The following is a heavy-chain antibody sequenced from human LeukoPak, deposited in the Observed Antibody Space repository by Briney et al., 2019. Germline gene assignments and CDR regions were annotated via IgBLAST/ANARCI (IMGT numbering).Heavy chain of an antibody. J-gene: IGHJ4*02. D-gene: IGHD2-15*01. V-gene: IGHV4-4*02. Sequence: SGTLSLTCAVSGGSISSSNWWSWVRQPPGKGLEWIGEIYHSGSTNYNPSLKSRVTISVDKSKNQFSLKLSSVTAADTAVYYCARVLNRGSWYGSYYFDNWGQGTLVTVSS. CDR3: ARVLNRGSWYGSYYFDN. CDR1: GGSISSSNW. CDR2: IYHSGST.